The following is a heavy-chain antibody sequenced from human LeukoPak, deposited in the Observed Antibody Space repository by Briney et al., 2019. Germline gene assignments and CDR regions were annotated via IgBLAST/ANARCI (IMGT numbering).Heavy chain of an antibody. CDR1: GYTFTGYY. J-gene: IGHJ4*02. D-gene: IGHD6-6*01. Sequence: ASVKVSCKASGYTFTGYYMHWVRQAPGQGLEWMGWINPNSGGTNYAQKFQGRVTMTRDTSISTAYMELSRLRSDDTAVYYCARESGSYSSWLGYDYWGQGTLVTISS. CDR2: INPNSGGT. V-gene: IGHV1-2*02. CDR3: ARESGSYSSWLGYDY.